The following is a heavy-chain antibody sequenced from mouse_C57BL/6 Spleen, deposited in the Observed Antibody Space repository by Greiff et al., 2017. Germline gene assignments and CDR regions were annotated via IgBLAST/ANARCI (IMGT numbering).Heavy chain of an antibody. Sequence: EVKLVESGGGLVKPGGSLKLSCAASGFTFSSYAMSWVRQTPDKRLEWVATISDGGSYTYYPDNVKGRFTISRDNAKNNLYLQMSHLRSEDTAMYYCARAESNYGEDYWGQGTTLTVSS. D-gene: IGHD2-5*01. CDR1: GFTFSSYA. CDR3: ARAESNYGEDY. J-gene: IGHJ2*01. V-gene: IGHV5-4*03. CDR2: ISDGGSYT.